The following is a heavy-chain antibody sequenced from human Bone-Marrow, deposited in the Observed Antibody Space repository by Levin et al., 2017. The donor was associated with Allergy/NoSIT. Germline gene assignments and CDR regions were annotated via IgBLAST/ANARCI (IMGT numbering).Heavy chain of an antibody. D-gene: IGHD3-10*01. J-gene: IGHJ5*02. CDR2: INPHSGGT. CDR1: GYTFTAYY. Sequence: ASVKVSCKASGYTFTAYYMHWVRQAPGQGLEWMGWINPHSGGTNYAQKFQGRVTMTRDTSISTAYMELSSLRSDDTAVYYCARRNEWVGELMVNHCFDPWGQGALVTVSS. CDR3: ARRNEWVGELMVNHCFDP. V-gene: IGHV1-2*02.